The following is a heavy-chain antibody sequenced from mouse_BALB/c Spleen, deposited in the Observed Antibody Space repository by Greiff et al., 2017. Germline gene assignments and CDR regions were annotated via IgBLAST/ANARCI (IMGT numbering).Heavy chain of an antibody. V-gene: IGHV14-3*02. CDR3: ARAVASYYYAMDY. CDR2: IDPANGNT. J-gene: IGHJ4*01. Sequence: VQLQQSGAELVKPGASVKLSCTASGFNIKDTYMHWVKQRPEQGLEWIGRIDPANGNTKYDPKFQGKATITADTSSNTAYLQLSSLTSEDTAVYCCARAVASYYYAMDYWGQGTSVTVSS. D-gene: IGHD6-1*01. CDR1: GFNIKDTY.